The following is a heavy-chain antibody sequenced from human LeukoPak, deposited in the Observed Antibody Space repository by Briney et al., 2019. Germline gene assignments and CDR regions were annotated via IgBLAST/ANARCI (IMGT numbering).Heavy chain of an antibody. CDR1: GDSISSSSYY. J-gene: IGHJ6*02. CDR3: ARGRWGGDV. V-gene: IGHV4-39*01. CDR2: IYYTGST. Sequence: SETLPLTCTVSGDSISSSSYYWGWIRQPPGKGLEWIGSIYYTGSTYYNPSLKSRVTVSVDTSKNQLSLNLSSVTAADTAVYYCARGRWGGDVWGQGTTVTVSS. D-gene: IGHD3-16*01.